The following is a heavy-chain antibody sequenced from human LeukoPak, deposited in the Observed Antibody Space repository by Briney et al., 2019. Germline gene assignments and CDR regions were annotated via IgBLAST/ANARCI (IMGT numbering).Heavy chain of an antibody. CDR3: ARGGGDIVVVAFAFDI. V-gene: IGHV1-69*13. CDR2: IIPIFGTA. J-gene: IGHJ3*02. D-gene: IGHD2-15*01. Sequence: SVKVSCKASGGTFISYAISWVRQAPGQGLEWMGGIIPIFGTANYAQKFQGRVTITADESTSTAYMELSSLRSEDTAVYYCARGGGDIVVVAFAFDIWGQGTMVTVSS. CDR1: GGTFISYA.